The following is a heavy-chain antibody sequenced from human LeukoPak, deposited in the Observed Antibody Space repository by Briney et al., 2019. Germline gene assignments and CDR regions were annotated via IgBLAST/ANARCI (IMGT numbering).Heavy chain of an antibody. J-gene: IGHJ6*02. CDR1: GGSISSSSYY. Sequence: SETPSLTCTVSGGSISSSSYYWGWIRQPPGKGLEWIGSIYYSGSTYYNPSLKSRVTISVDTSKNQFSLKLSSVTAADTAVYYCARGAAGTTPDYYYFGLDVWGQGTTVRVSS. CDR2: IYYSGST. CDR3: ARGAAGTTPDYYYFGLDV. V-gene: IGHV4-39*07. D-gene: IGHD1-7*01.